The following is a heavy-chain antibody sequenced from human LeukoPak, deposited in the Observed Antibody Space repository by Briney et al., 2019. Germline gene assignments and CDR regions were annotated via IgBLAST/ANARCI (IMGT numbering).Heavy chain of an antibody. CDR2: IYHSGST. Sequence: SETLSLTCTVSGYSISSGHYWGWIRQPPGKGLEWIGSIYHSGSTYYNPSLKSRVTISVDTSKNQFSLKLSSVTAADTAVYYCARTGHIVVVPAAIPNNWFDPWGQGTLVTVSS. V-gene: IGHV4-38-2*02. J-gene: IGHJ5*02. CDR1: GYSISSGHY. CDR3: ARTGHIVVVPAAIPNNWFDP. D-gene: IGHD2-2*01.